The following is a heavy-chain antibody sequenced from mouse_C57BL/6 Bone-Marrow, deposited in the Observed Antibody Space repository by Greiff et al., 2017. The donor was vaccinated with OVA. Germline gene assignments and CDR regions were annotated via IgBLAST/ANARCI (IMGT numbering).Heavy chain of an antibody. CDR3: ARGYYGSSYGY. D-gene: IGHD1-1*01. CDR2: IHPNSGST. CDR1: GYTFTSYW. Sequence: VQLQESGAELVKPGASVKLSCKASGYTFTSYWMHWVKQRPGQGLEWIGMIHPNSGSTNYNEKFKSKATQTVDKSSSTAYMQLSSLTSEDSAVYYCARGYYGSSYGYWGQGTTLTVAS. J-gene: IGHJ2*01. V-gene: IGHV1-64*01.